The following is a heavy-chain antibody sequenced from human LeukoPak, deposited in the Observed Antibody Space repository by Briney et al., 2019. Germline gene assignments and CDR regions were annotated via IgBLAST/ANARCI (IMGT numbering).Heavy chain of an antibody. V-gene: IGHV3-13*04. J-gene: IGHJ4*02. Sequence: GGSLRLSCAASGFTFSDYDMHWVRQVTGKGLEWVSGIGTAGDTYYLESVKGRFTISRENAKNSLHLQMNGLRAGDTAVYYCARANPYSSSWLTFDYWGLGTLVTVSS. CDR2: IGTAGDT. D-gene: IGHD6-13*01. CDR1: GFTFSDYD. CDR3: ARANPYSSSWLTFDY.